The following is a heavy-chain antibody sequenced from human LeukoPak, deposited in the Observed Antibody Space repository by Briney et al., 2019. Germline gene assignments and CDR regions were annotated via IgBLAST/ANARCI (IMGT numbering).Heavy chain of an antibody. J-gene: IGHJ4*02. CDR2: ISGSGGST. Sequence: HPGGSLRLSCAASGFTFSSYAMSWVRQAPGKGLEWVSAISGSGGSTYYADSVKGRFTISRDNSKNTLYLQMNSLRAEDTALYYCAKDLAIYDSIYFDYWGQGTLVTVSS. V-gene: IGHV3-23*01. D-gene: IGHD3-22*01. CDR1: GFTFSSYA. CDR3: AKDLAIYDSIYFDY.